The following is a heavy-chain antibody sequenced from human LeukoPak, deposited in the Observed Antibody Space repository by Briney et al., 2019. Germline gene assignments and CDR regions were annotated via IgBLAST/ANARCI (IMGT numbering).Heavy chain of an antibody. CDR2: ISGSGGST. CDR1: GFTFSNYA. D-gene: IGHD3-3*01. J-gene: IGHJ4*02. Sequence: GGSLRLSCVGSGFTFSNYAMSWVRQAPGKGLEWVSAISGSGGSTYYADSVKGRFTISRDNSKNTLYLQMNSLRAEDTAVYYCAKGPGDYDFWSGYNLDYFDYWGQGTLVTVSS. V-gene: IGHV3-23*01. CDR3: AKGPGDYDFWSGYNLDYFDY.